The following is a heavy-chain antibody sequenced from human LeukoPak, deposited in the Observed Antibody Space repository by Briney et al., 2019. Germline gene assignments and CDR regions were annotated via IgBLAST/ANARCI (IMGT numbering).Heavy chain of an antibody. CDR3: ARSPQPDYYGSGSFYSRLTDF. J-gene: IGHJ4*02. D-gene: IGHD3-10*01. CDR2: ISDGGTPA. CDR1: RFTFRNYG. V-gene: IGHV3-30*03. Sequence: GGSLRLSCVACRFTFRNYGMQCVRQTPGKGLEWVAVISDGGTPAYYSDSVKGRFTISRDNPNDTLFLQMNSLRNEDTAVYYCARSPQPDYYGSGSFYSRLTDFWGQGTLVTVSS.